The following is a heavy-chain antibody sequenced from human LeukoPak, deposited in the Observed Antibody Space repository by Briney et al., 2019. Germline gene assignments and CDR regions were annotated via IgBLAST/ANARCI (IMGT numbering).Heavy chain of an antibody. Sequence: SGTLSLTCAVSGGSLSSSNWWNWVRQPPGKGLEWIGDIYHSGSTNYNPSLKSRVTISIDKSKSQFSLNVTSVTAADTAVYYCARGGVGTTSIGYWGQGTLVTVSS. J-gene: IGHJ4*02. CDR2: IYHSGST. CDR3: ARGGVGTTSIGY. D-gene: IGHD1-26*01. CDR1: GGSLSSSNW. V-gene: IGHV4-4*02.